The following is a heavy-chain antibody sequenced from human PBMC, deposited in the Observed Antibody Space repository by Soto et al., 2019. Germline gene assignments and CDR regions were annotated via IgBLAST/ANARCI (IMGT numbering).Heavy chain of an antibody. CDR2: IYYCGST. CDR1: GGSISSYY. V-gene: IGHV4-59*01. Sequence: SETLSLTCTVSGGSISSYYWSWIRQPPGKGLEWIGYIYYCGSTNYNPSLKSRVTISVDTSKNQFSLKLSSVTAADTAVYYCARVLLWFGELLSPLMDVWGKGTTVTVSS. J-gene: IGHJ6*03. CDR3: ARVLLWFGELLSPLMDV. D-gene: IGHD3-10*01.